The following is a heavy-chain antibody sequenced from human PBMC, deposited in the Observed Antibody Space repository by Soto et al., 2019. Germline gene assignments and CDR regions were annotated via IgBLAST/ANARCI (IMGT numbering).Heavy chain of an antibody. D-gene: IGHD2-2*01. V-gene: IGHV1-24*01. Sequence: GASVKASCTDCGYTHTELSMHWVRQAPEKGLEWMGGFDPEDGETIYAQKFQGRVTMTEDTSTDTAYMELSSLRSEDTAVYYCATQGPYCSSTSCPFDYWGQGTLVTVSS. J-gene: IGHJ4*02. CDR1: GYTHTELS. CDR3: ATQGPYCSSTSCPFDY. CDR2: FDPEDGET.